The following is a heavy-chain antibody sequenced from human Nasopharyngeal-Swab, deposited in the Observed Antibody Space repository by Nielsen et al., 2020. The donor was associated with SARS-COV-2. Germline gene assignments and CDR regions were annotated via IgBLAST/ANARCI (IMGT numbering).Heavy chain of an antibody. CDR2: ISSSSSTI. J-gene: IGHJ6*02. CDR3: ARGEATAGHQYYYGMDV. D-gene: IGHD1-14*01. V-gene: IGHV3-48*01. Sequence: GESLKISCAASGFTFSSYSMNWVRQAPGKGLEWVSYISSSSSTIYYADSVKGRFTISRDNAKNSLYLQMNSLRTEDTAVYYCARGEATAGHQYYYGMDVWGQGTTVTVSS. CDR1: GFTFSSYS.